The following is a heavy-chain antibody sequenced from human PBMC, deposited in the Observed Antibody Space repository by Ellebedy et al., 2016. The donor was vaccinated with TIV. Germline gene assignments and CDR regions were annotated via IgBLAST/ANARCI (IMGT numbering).Heavy chain of an antibody. CDR2: INPESADT. CDR3: VRDPGSFEPHYYFDY. J-gene: IGHJ4*02. V-gene: IGHV1-2*02. D-gene: IGHD3-9*01. Sequence: AASVKVSCKASGYTFTGYSLHWVRQAPGQGPEWMGWINPESADTNYAQNFQGRVTLTRDTSISTAFMELSSLGSDDTAVYYCVRDPGSFEPHYYFDYWGQGTLVTVSS. CDR1: GYTFTGYS.